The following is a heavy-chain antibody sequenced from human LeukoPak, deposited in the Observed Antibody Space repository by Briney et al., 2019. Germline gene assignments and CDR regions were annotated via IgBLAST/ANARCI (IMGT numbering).Heavy chain of an antibody. CDR1: DGSISSSSYY. V-gene: IGHV4-39*07. CDR3: ARGTVTLYNWFDP. D-gene: IGHD4-11*01. Sequence: SETLSLTCTVSDGSISSSSYYWGWIRQPPGKGLEWIGSIYYSGSTYYNPSLKSRVTISVDTSKNQFSLKLSSVTAADTAVYYCARGTVTLYNWFDPWGQGTLVTVSS. CDR2: IYYSGST. J-gene: IGHJ5*02.